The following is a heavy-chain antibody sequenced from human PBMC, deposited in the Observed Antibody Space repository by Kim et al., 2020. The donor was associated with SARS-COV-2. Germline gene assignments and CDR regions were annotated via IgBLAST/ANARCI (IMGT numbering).Heavy chain of an antibody. CDR2: IYSGGST. Sequence: GGSLRLSCAASGFTVSSNYMSWVRQAPGKGLEWVSVIYSGGSTYYADSVKGRFTISRDNSKNTLYLQMNSLRAEDTAVYYCYYDSSGTYFDYWGQGTLVTVSS. D-gene: IGHD3-22*01. CDR1: GFTVSSNY. CDR3: YYDSSGTYFDY. J-gene: IGHJ4*02. V-gene: IGHV3-66*01.